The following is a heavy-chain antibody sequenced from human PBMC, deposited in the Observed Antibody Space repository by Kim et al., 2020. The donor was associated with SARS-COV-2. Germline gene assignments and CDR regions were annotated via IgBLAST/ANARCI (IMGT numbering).Heavy chain of an antibody. Sequence: GGSLRLSCAASGFTFSSYEMNWVRQAPGKGLEWVSYISSSGSTIYYADSVKGRFTISRDNAKNSLYLQMNSLRAEDTAVYYCARDRGGIRDYYYGMDVWGQGTTVTVS. CDR1: GFTFSSYE. D-gene: IGHD3-16*01. CDR3: ARDRGGIRDYYYGMDV. CDR2: ISSSGSTI. V-gene: IGHV3-48*03. J-gene: IGHJ6*02.